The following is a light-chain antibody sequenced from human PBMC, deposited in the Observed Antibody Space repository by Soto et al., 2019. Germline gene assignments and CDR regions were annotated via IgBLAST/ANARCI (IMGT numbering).Light chain of an antibody. CDR1: SSDVGSYNY. CDR3: SSYTSSSTRV. CDR2: DVS. J-gene: IGLJ3*02. V-gene: IGLV2-14*01. Sequence: QSALTQPASVSGSPGQSITISCTGTSSDVGSYNYVSWYQQHPAKAPKLVIYDVSNRPSGVSNRFSGSKSGNTASLTISGPQSEDEADYYCSSYTSSSTRVFGGGTKLTVL.